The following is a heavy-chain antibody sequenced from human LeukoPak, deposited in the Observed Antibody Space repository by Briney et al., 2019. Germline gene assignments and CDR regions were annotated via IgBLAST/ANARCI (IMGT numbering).Heavy chain of an antibody. Sequence: GASVKVSCKASGYIFTRYDINWVRQATGQGREWMGWMNPNNAKTGYAQKFQGRVTITKDTSINTAYMEVTSLTYEDTAVYYCVIFGVAVDYWGQGTLVSVSS. V-gene: IGHV1-8*03. D-gene: IGHD3-3*01. CDR1: GYIFTRYD. CDR2: MNPNNAKT. CDR3: VIFGVAVDY. J-gene: IGHJ4*02.